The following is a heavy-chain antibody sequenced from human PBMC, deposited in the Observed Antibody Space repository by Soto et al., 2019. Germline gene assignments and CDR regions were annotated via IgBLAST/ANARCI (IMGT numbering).Heavy chain of an antibody. CDR1: GFSLTTNGVG. Sequence: QITLKESGPTLVKPTQTLTLTCTVSGFSLTTNGVGVGWFRQPPGKALEWLALIYRDDDKRYRPSLQSRVTVXXDXTXTQVVLTMTNMDPVDTATYYCAHTVARGAYWETFDYWGQGALVTVSS. CDR2: IYRDDDK. J-gene: IGHJ4*02. CDR3: AHTVARGAYWETFDY. D-gene: IGHD1-26*01. V-gene: IGHV2-5*02.